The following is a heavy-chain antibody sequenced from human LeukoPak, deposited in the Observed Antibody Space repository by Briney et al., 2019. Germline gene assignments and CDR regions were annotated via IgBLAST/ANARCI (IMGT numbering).Heavy chain of an antibody. CDR1: RFTFSNYW. V-gene: IGHV3-7*05. J-gene: IGHJ4*02. CDR2: IKQDGSEE. CDR3: AREETDNSPYFEY. D-gene: IGHD2/OR15-2a*01. Sequence: GGSLRLSCAASRFTFSNYWMSGVRQAPGKGLEWVANIKQDGSEEFYVDSVKGRFTISRDNAKNSLYLQMNGLRAEDTAVYYCAREETDNSPYFEYWGQGTLVTVSS.